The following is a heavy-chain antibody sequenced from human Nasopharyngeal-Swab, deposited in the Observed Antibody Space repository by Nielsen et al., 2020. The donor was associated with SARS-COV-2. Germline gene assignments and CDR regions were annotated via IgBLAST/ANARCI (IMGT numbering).Heavy chain of an antibody. CDR2: ISWNSGSI. CDR3: AKAYYDFWSGYRIYGMDV. D-gene: IGHD3-3*01. Sequence: SLKISCAASGFTFDDYAMHWVRQAPGKGLEWVSGISWNSGSIGYADSVKGRFTISRDNAKNSLYPQMNSLRAEDTALYYCAKAYYDFWSGYRIYGMDVWGQGTTVTVSS. V-gene: IGHV3-9*01. J-gene: IGHJ6*02. CDR1: GFTFDDYA.